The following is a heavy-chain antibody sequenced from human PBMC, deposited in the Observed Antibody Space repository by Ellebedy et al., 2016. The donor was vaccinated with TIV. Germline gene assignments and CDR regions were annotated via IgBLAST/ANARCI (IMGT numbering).Heavy chain of an antibody. CDR3: AKVPDFWSGYLGYFEH. V-gene: IGHV3-23*01. D-gene: IGHD3-3*01. J-gene: IGHJ4*02. Sequence: GGSLRLSCAASGFTFNNYAMSWVRQAPGKGLEWVSVISGRSGSTYYADSVKGRFTISRDSSKNTVFLQMNTLRAEDTAVYYCAKVPDFWSGYLGYFEHWGQGTLVTVSS. CDR2: ISGRSGST. CDR1: GFTFNNYA.